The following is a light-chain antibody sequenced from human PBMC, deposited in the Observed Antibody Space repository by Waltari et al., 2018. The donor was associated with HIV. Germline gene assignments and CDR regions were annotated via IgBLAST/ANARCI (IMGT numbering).Light chain of an antibody. CDR2: GAS. CDR3: QQYNNWPPT. Sequence: EIVMTQSPATLSVSPGERATLSCRASQRVTRNLAWYQQKPGQAPRLLIYGASTRATGIPARFSGSGSGTEFTLTIRSLQSEDFAVYYCQQYNNWPPTFGQGTKVEIK. CDR1: QRVTRN. J-gene: IGKJ1*01. V-gene: IGKV3-15*01.